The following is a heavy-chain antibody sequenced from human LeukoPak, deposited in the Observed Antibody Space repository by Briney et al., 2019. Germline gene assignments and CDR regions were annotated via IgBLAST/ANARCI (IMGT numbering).Heavy chain of an antibody. D-gene: IGHD2-15*01. J-gene: IGHJ5*02. CDR2: INPNSGGT. Sequence: ASVKVSCKTSGNTFIGYYMHWVRQAPGQGLEWMGRINPNSGGTNYAQKFQGRVTMTRDTSISTAYMELSGLGSDDTAVYYCVSSGYCSGGSCYEVQWFDPWGQGTLATVSS. CDR1: GNTFIGYY. V-gene: IGHV1-2*06. CDR3: VSSGYCSGGSCYEVQWFDP.